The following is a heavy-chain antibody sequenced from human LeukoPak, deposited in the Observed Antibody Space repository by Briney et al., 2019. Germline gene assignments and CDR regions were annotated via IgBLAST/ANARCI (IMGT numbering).Heavy chain of an antibody. J-gene: IGHJ5*02. V-gene: IGHV4-4*07. CDR2: IYPSGST. CDR1: GGSISSYF. Sequence: PSETLSLTCTVSGGSISSYFWSWIRQPAGKGLEWIGRIYPSGSTNYNPSLKSRVTLSLDTSKNQFSLKLRSVTAADTAVYYCARDRLYAGELYNWVDPWGQGNLVNVSS. CDR3: ARDRLYAGELYNWVDP. D-gene: IGHD3-10*01.